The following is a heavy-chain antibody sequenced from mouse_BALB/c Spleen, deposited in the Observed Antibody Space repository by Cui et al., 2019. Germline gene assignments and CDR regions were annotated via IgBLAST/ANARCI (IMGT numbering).Heavy chain of an antibody. D-gene: IGHD1-1*01. CDR3: ARYDYYGSSYFDY. CDR1: GYTFTSYW. J-gene: IGHJ2*01. Sequence: QVPLPPPRPQLVKPGASVKLLCKASGYTFTSYWMHWVNQRPGRGLEWIGRIDPNSGGTKYNEKFKSKATLTVDKHSSTAYMQLSSLTSEDSAVYYCARYDYYGSSYFDYWGQGTTLTVSS. CDR2: IDPNSGGT. V-gene: IGHV1-72*01.